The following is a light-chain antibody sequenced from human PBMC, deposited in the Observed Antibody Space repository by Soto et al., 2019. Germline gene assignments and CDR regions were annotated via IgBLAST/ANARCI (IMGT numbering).Light chain of an antibody. V-gene: IGKV3-15*01. CDR3: QQYNNWPLT. J-gene: IGKJ4*01. Sequence: ETVMPQSPATLSVSPGERATLSCRASQSVSTNLAWYQQNRGQAPRRLIYGASTRATGIPDRFSGSGSGTEFTLTISSLKSEDFAVYYCQQYNNWPLTFGGGTKVDIK. CDR1: QSVSTN. CDR2: GAS.